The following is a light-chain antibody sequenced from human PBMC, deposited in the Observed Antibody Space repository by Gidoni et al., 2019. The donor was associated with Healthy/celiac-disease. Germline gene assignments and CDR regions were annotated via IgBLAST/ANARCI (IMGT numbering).Light chain of an antibody. Sequence: DIVMTQSPASLAVSLGERATINCKSSQSVLYSSNNENYLAWYQQKPGQPPKLLIYWASTRESGVPDRFSGSGSGTDFTLTISSLQAEDVAVYYCQQYYSTLMYTFGQGTKLEIK. CDR1: QSVLYSSNNENY. CDR2: WAS. J-gene: IGKJ2*01. CDR3: QQYYSTLMYT. V-gene: IGKV4-1*01.